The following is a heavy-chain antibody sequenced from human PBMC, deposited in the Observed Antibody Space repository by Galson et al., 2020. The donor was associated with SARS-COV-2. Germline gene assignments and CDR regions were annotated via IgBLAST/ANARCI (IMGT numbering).Heavy chain of an antibody. CDR2: INNSGTT. CDR3: ARGRNPRDDGALLWIYRIASTGVFDY. Sequence: PSETLSLTRAVYSGTFSGYYWNWIRQPPGKGLEWIGEINNSGTTNYNASLRSRVTISVDTSKSQFSLRLTSVTAADTAVYYCARGRNPRDDGALLWIYRIASTGVFDYWGLGTLVTVSS. V-gene: IGHV4-34*01. J-gene: IGHJ4*02. CDR1: SGTFSGYY. D-gene: IGHD6-13*01.